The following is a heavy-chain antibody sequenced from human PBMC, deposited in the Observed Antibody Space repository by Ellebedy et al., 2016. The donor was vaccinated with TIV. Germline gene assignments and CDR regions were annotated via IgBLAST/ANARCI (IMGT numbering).Heavy chain of an antibody. CDR1: GYIFTAYY. V-gene: IGHV1-2*02. CDR2: INPDSGGT. D-gene: IGHD3-10*01. J-gene: IGHJ6*02. CDR3: ARVRRASSGMDV. Sequence: ASVKVSCKTSGYIFTAYYTHWVRQAPGQGLEWMGWINPDSGGTNFAQKFQDRVSVTRDTSVSTVYMELSRLESDDTAVYFCARVRRASSGMDVWGQGTTVTVS.